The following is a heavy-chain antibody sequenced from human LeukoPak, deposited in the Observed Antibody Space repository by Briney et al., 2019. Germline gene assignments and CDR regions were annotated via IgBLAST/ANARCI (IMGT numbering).Heavy chain of an antibody. CDR1: GFTFSSYE. V-gene: IGHV3-48*03. CDR2: ISSSGSTI. D-gene: IGHD2-15*01. J-gene: IGHJ6*04. CDR3: AKGRDIVVVVAAFYV. Sequence: GGSLRLSCAASGFTFSSYEMNWVRQAPGKGLEWVSYISSSGSTIYYADSVKGRFTISRDNAKNSLYLQMNSLRAEDMAVYYCAKGRDIVVVVAAFYVWGKGTTVTISS.